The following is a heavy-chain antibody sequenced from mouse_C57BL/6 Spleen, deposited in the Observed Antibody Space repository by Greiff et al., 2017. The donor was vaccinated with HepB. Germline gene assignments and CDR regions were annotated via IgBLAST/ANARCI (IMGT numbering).Heavy chain of an antibody. J-gene: IGHJ3*01. D-gene: IGHD2-4*01. CDR1: GFTFSSYA. V-gene: IGHV5-4*01. CDR3: AREADDYDWFAY. Sequence: VQLKESGGGLVKPGGSLKLSCAASGFTFSSYAMSWVRQTPEKRLEWVATISDGGSYTYYPDNVKGRFTISRDNAKNNLYLQMSHLKSEDTAMYYCAREADDYDWFAYWGQGTLVTVSA. CDR2: ISDGGSYT.